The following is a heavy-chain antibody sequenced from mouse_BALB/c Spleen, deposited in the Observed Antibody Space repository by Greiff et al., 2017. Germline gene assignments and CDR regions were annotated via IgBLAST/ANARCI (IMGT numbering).Heavy chain of an antibody. V-gene: IGHV1-87*01. CDR3: APSTRYYYAMDY. D-gene: IGHD2-1*01. CDR1: GYTFTSYW. Sequence: VQLQESGAELARPGASVKLSCKASGYTFTSYWMQWVKQRTGQGLEWIGAIYPGDGDTRYTQKFKGKATLTADKSSSTAYMQLSSLASEDSAVYYCAPSTRYYYAMDYWGQGTSVTVSS. J-gene: IGHJ4*01. CDR2: IYPGDGDT.